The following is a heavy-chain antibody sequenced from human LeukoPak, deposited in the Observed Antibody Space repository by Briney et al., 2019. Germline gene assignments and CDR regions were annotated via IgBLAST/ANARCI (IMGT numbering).Heavy chain of an antibody. J-gene: IGHJ3*02. CDR3: ARADFWSGTYAFDI. D-gene: IGHD3-3*01. V-gene: IGHV4-61*02. CDR1: GGSISGGSYY. Sequence: SETLSLTCTVSGGSISGGSYYWSWIRQPAGKGLEWIGRIYTSGSTNYNPSLKSRVTISVDTSKNQFSLKLSSVTAADTAVYYCARADFWSGTYAFDIWGQGTMVTVSS. CDR2: IYTSGST.